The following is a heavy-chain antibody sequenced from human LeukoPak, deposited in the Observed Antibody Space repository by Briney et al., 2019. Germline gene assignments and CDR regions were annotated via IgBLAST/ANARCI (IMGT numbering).Heavy chain of an antibody. Sequence: SGGSLRLSCAASGFTFSGYWMHWVRQAPGKGLVWVSRISYDGRSTDYADFVKGRFTISRDNAQNTLYLQMNSLRAEDTAMYYCLKGGLEPHFWGQGTLVTVSS. J-gene: IGHJ4*02. CDR1: GFTFSGYW. D-gene: IGHD3-16*01. CDR3: LKGGLEPHF. CDR2: ISYDGRST. V-gene: IGHV3-74*01.